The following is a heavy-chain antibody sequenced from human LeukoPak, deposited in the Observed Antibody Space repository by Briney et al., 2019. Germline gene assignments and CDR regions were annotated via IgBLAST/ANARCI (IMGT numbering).Heavy chain of an antibody. Sequence: GGSLRLSCAASGFPFGSYAMTWVRQAPGKGLESVSVITDGADTYYADSVKGRFTVSRDNSQNTVHLQMDNLRADDTAVYYCAKVDYWSPENYLDSWGQGTLVTVSS. CDR2: ITDGADT. J-gene: IGHJ4*02. CDR1: GFPFGSYA. CDR3: AKVDYWSPENYLDS. D-gene: IGHD1-1*01. V-gene: IGHV3-23*01.